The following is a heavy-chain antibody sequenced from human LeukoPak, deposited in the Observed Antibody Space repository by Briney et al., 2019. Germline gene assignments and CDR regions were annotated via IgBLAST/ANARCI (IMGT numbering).Heavy chain of an antibody. Sequence: ASVKVSCKASGYTFTSYGISWVRQAPGQGLEWMGWISVYNGNTNYAQKFQGRVTMNTDTMTTDTSTSTAYMELRSLRSEDTAVYYCARVARKSSSDYYYYYMDVWGKGTTVTVSS. CDR3: ARVARKSSSDYYYYYMDV. CDR1: GYTFTSYG. CDR2: ISVYNGNT. V-gene: IGHV1-18*01. J-gene: IGHJ6*03. D-gene: IGHD6-6*01.